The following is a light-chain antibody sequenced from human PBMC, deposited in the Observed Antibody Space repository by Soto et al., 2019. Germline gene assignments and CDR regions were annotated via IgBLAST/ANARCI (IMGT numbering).Light chain of an antibody. V-gene: IGLV2-14*03. Sequence: QSVLTQPASVSGSPGQSVTISCTGTSSDVGGYNYVSWYQHHPGKAPKLLIYDVSNGPSGVSNRFFGSKSGNTASLTISGLQPEDEADYYCSSYTSSRTRVFGTGTKVTV. CDR1: SSDVGGYNY. CDR3: SSYTSSRTRV. J-gene: IGLJ1*01. CDR2: DVS.